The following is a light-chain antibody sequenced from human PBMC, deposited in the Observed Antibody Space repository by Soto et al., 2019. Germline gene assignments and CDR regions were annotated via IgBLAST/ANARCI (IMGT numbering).Light chain of an antibody. Sequence: DIVMTQSPATLSVAPGERVTFSCRASQGVSRKLAWYQHKPGQAPRLLSSGASTGATGIPARFSGSGSGTEFTLTISSLQSEDCAIYYCQRYHTWPITFGGGTKVDI. CDR1: QGVSRK. J-gene: IGKJ4*01. CDR3: QRYHTWPIT. CDR2: GAS. V-gene: IGKV3-15*01.